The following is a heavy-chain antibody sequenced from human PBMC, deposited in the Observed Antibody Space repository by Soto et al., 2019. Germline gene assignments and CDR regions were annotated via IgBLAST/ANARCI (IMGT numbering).Heavy chain of an antibody. Sequence: GASVKVSFKASRYSFTTYALHWVRQAPGERLEWMGWMNDGNGDTKYSEKFQGRVTITRDTSANTAYMELSSLRSEDTSVYYCARDPGTGAALRAYHFDYWGQGTLVTVSS. V-gene: IGHV1-3*01. D-gene: IGHD1-1*01. J-gene: IGHJ4*02. CDR1: RYSFTTYA. CDR2: MNDGNGDT. CDR3: ARDPGTGAALRAYHFDY.